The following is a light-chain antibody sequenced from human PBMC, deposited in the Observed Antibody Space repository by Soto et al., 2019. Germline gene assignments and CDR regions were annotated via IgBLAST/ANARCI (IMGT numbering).Light chain of an antibody. CDR1: SSNIGAGYD. V-gene: IGLV1-40*01. Sequence: QSVLTQPPSLSGAPGQRVTISCTGSSSNIGAGYDVHWYQQLPGTAPKLLIYGNSNRPSGVPDRFSGSKSGTSASLAITGLQAEDEADYYCQSYDRSLSYVFGTGTKVTVL. CDR3: QSYDRSLSYV. J-gene: IGLJ1*01. CDR2: GNS.